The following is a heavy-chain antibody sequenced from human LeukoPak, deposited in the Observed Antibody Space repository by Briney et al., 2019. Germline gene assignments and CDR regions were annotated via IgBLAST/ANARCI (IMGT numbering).Heavy chain of an antibody. CDR1: GYSISSGYY. V-gene: IGHV4-38-2*02. CDR2: IYHSGST. J-gene: IGHJ4*02. CDR3: ATLNKYGDYAFDY. Sequence: SETLSLTCTVSGYSISSGYYWGWIRQPPGKGLEWIGSIYHSGSTYYNPSLKSRVTISVDTSKNQFSLKLSSVTAADTAVYHCATLNKYGDYAFDYWGQGTLVTVSS. D-gene: IGHD4-17*01.